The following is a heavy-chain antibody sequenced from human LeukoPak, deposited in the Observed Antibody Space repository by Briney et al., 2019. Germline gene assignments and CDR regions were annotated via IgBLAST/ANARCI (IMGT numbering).Heavy chain of an antibody. D-gene: IGHD3-10*01. CDR3: ARDSVDGSGTYYSESSDY. J-gene: IGHJ4*02. CDR1: GYTFTNYG. CDR2: ISAYNGNT. V-gene: IGHV1-18*01. Sequence: ASVKVSCKASGYTFTNYGISWVRQAPGQGLERMGWISAYNGNTDYAQHLRGRVTMTTDTSTSTAYMELRGLRSDDTAVYYCARDSVDGSGTYYSESSDYWGQGTLVTVSS.